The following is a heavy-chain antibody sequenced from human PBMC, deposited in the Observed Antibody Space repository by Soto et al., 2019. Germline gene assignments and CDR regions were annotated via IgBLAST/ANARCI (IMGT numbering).Heavy chain of an antibody. Sequence: GASVKVSCKASGGTFSSYAISWVRQAPGQGLEWMGGIIPIFGTANYAQKFQGRVTITADESTSTAYMELSSLRSEDTAVYYCARGLLAVTVGGDAFDIWGQGTMVTVSS. J-gene: IGHJ3*02. CDR2: IIPIFGTA. CDR1: GGTFSSYA. D-gene: IGHD2-21*02. V-gene: IGHV1-69*13. CDR3: ARGLLAVTVGGDAFDI.